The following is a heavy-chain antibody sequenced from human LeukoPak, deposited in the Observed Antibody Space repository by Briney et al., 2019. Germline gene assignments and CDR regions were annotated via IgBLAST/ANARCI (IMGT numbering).Heavy chain of an antibody. V-gene: IGHV1-18*01. CDR2: ISGYNDNP. J-gene: IGHJ4*02. CDR3: ARVVHGSSYLDF. Sequence: ASVKVSCKASGYTFSTYGITWVRQAPGQGLEWVGWISGYNDNPYYAQKFQGRVTMATDTSTSTAYMDLRSLRSDDTAVYYCARVVHGSSYLDFWGQGTLVTVSS. CDR1: GYTFSTYG. D-gene: IGHD6-6*01.